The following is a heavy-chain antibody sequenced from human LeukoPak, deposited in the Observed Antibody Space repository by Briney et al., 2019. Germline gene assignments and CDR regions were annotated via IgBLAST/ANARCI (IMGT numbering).Heavy chain of an antibody. J-gene: IGHJ4*02. CDR3: ARAGKIAAAGFAFDY. CDR2: INPSGGST. CDR1: GFTFTGHY. V-gene: IGHV1-46*01. Sequence: ASMKVSCKTSGFTFTGHYMHWVRQAPGQGLEWMGIINPSGGSTSYAQKFQGRVTMTRDMSTSTVYMELSSLRSEDTAVYYCARAGKIAAAGFAFDYWGQGTLVTVSS. D-gene: IGHD6-13*01.